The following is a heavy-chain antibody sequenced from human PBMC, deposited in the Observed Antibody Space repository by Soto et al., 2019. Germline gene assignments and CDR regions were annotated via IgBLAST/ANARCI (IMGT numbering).Heavy chain of an antibody. D-gene: IGHD3-10*01. CDR3: AAVLFGIYGSGSYYNF. V-gene: IGHV1-3*01. CDR1: GYTFSTYT. Sequence: QVQVVQSGAEVKKPGASVTVSCKASGYTFSTYTLHWVRQAPGQSLEWMGWINAGDGNTQYSQKSQGRVTLTRDTSASTAYMELSSLRSEDTAVYYCAAVLFGIYGSGSYYNFWGQGTLVTVSS. CDR2: INAGDGNT. J-gene: IGHJ4*02.